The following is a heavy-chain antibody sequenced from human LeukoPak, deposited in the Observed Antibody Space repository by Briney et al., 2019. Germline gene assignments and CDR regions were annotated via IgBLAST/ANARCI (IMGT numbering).Heavy chain of an antibody. D-gene: IGHD2-15*01. CDR2: IIPIFGTA. J-gene: IGHJ6*03. Sequence: ASVKVSCKASGGTFSSYAISWVRQAPGQGLEWMGGIIPIFGTANYAQKFQGRVTITSDKSTSTAYMELSSLRSEDTAVYYCARDIAGYCSGGSCYYMDVWGKGTTVTVSS. V-gene: IGHV1-69*06. CDR3: ARDIAGYCSGGSCYYMDV. CDR1: GGTFSSYA.